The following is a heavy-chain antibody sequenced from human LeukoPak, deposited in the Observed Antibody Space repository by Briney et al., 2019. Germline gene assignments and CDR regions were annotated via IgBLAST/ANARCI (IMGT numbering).Heavy chain of an antibody. Sequence: ASVKVSCKASGYTFTSYGISWVRQAPGQGPEWMGWISAYNGNTNYAQKLQGRVTMTTDTSTSTAYMELRSLRSDDTAVYYCARDFATMVRGVYNFDYWGQGTLVTVSS. CDR1: GYTFTSYG. J-gene: IGHJ4*02. CDR2: ISAYNGNT. V-gene: IGHV1-18*04. CDR3: ARDFATMVRGVYNFDY. D-gene: IGHD3-10*01.